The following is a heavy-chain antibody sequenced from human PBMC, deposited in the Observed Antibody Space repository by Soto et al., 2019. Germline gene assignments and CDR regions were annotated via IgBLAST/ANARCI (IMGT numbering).Heavy chain of an antibody. CDR3: ARVLGSNYDILTGYYKIPAEFDY. Sequence: PSETLSLTCTVSGGSISSYYWSWIRQPPGKGLEWIGYIYYSGSTNYNPSLKSRVTISVDTSKNQFSLKLSSVTAADTAVYYCARVLGSNYDILTGYYKIPAEFDYWGQGTLVTVSS. J-gene: IGHJ4*02. V-gene: IGHV4-59*01. D-gene: IGHD3-9*01. CDR2: IYYSGST. CDR1: GGSISSYY.